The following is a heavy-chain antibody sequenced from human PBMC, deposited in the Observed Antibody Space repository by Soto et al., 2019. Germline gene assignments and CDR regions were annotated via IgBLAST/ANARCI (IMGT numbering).Heavy chain of an antibody. D-gene: IGHD1-1*01. CDR2: ISPTGST. V-gene: IGHV4-34*01. CDR1: GASFSEYH. CDR3: GRGRPRRKSTALHNCFDP. Sequence: SETMSLTCGVYGASFSEYHWNWIRQAPGKELDWIGEISPTGSTNYNPSLESRVAISVDTSKSRFFLKMTSVTAADTAVYYCGRGRPRRKSTALHNCFDPWGQGILVTVSS. J-gene: IGHJ5*02.